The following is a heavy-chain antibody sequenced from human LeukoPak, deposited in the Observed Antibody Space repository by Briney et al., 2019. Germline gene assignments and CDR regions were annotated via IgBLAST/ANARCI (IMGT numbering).Heavy chain of an antibody. Sequence: SVKVSCKASGYTFTSYAISWVRQAPGQGLEWMGRIIPILGIANYAQKFQGRVTITADKSTSTAYMELSSLRSEDTAVYYCASGDPGYSSGWYADYWSQGTLVTVSS. CDR1: GYTFTSYA. V-gene: IGHV1-69*04. CDR3: ASGDPGYSSGWYADY. CDR2: IIPILGIA. D-gene: IGHD6-19*01. J-gene: IGHJ4*02.